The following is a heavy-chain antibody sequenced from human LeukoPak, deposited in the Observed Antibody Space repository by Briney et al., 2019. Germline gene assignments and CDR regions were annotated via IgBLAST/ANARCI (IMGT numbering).Heavy chain of an antibody. CDR2: IYYSGST. CDR3: ARVANFLVGPFDP. V-gene: IGHV4-59*08. CDR1: GGSISSYS. J-gene: IGHJ5*02. Sequence: PSETLSLTCTVSGGSISSYSWSWIRQPPGKGLEWIGYIYYSGSTNYNPSLKSRVTISVDTSKNQFSLKLSSVTAADTAVYYCARVANFLVGPFDPWGQGTLVTVSS. D-gene: IGHD3-9*01.